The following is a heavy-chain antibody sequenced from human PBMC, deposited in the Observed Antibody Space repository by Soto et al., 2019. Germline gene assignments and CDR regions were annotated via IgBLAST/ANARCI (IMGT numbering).Heavy chain of an antibody. CDR3: ARTARIFDS. J-gene: IGHJ4*02. CDR2: IFHNGGR. D-gene: IGHD6-6*01. V-gene: IGHV4-59*11. Sequence: PSETLSLTCTVSGDSLKNHYWSWIRRPPGKALECIGYIFHNGGRNYNPSLRSRVTMSLDMSKNQFSLRLTSVTAADTAIYYCARTARIFDSWSPGTLVTVSS. CDR1: GDSLKNHY.